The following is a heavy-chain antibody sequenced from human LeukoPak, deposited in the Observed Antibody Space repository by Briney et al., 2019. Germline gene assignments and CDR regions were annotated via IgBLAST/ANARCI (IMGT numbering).Heavy chain of an antibody. CDR1: GFTFSSYW. CDR2: VNSDGSSI. CDR3: ARSHYYDSSDFYYYYGLDV. D-gene: IGHD3-22*01. J-gene: IGHJ6*02. Sequence: GGSLRLSCEASGFTFSSYWMHWVRQGPGKGPVWVSRVNSDGSSIRYADSVKGRFTISRDNAKNTLSLQMNSLRAEDTAVYYCARSHYYDSSDFYYYYGLDVWGQGTTVTVSS. V-gene: IGHV3-74*01.